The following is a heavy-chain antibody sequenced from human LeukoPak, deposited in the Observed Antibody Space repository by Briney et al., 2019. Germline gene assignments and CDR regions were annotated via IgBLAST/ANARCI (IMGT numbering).Heavy chain of an antibody. V-gene: IGHV3-9*01. CDR3: AKEPSVGGI. J-gene: IGHJ3*01. D-gene: IGHD3-10*01. Sequence: GGSLRLSCVASGFSFDDFAMHWVRQTPGKGPEWVAGISWNSVSIGYVDSVKGRFTISRDNAKNSLYLQMNSLRTEDTALYYCAKEPSVGGIWGQGTMVTVSS. CDR2: ISWNSVSI. CDR1: GFSFDDFA.